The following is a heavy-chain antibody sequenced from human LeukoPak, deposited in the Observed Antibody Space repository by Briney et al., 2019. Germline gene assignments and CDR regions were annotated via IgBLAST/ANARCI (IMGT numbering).Heavy chain of an antibody. CDR1: GFTFSSYG. J-gene: IGHJ4*02. V-gene: IGHV3-30*18. CDR3: AKDLEPYTSGWYGDY. CDR2: ISYDGSNT. D-gene: IGHD6-19*01. Sequence: PGGSLRLSCAASGFTFSSYGMQWVRQAPGKGLEWVAVISYDGSNTYYAESVKGRFTISRDNSKNTLYLQMNSLRVEDTAVYHCAKDLEPYTSGWYGDYWGQGTLVTVSS.